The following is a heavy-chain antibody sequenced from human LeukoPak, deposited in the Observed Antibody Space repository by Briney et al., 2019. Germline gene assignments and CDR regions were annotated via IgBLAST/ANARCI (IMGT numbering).Heavy chain of an antibody. Sequence: GESLKISCKGSGYIFATYLIGWVRQMPGKGLEWMGIIYPGDSDTRYSPSFQGQVTISADKSITTAYLQWSSLKASDSAMYYCARQGGSTSSYFDYWGQGTLVTVSS. CDR2: IYPGDSDT. CDR1: GYIFATYL. V-gene: IGHV5-51*01. CDR3: ARQGGSTSSYFDY. J-gene: IGHJ4*02. D-gene: IGHD6-6*01.